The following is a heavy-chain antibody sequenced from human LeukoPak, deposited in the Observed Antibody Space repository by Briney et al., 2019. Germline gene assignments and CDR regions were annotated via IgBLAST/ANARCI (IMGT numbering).Heavy chain of an antibody. CDR3: ARDPYVSNFDY. J-gene: IGHJ4*02. V-gene: IGHV3-7*03. CDR2: IKEDGSET. Sequence: GGSLRLSCAASGFTFSNYWMSWVRQAPGKGPEWMGNIKEDGSETYYVDSVKGRFTISRDNAQNSLYLHMHSLRVEDAAVYYCARDPYVSNFDYWGQGTLVTVSS. D-gene: IGHD3-10*02. CDR1: GFTFSNYW.